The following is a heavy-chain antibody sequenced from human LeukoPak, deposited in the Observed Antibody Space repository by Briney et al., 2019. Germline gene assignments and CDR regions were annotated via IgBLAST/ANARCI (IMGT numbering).Heavy chain of an antibody. CDR1: GFTLGDYY. Sequence: GGSLRLSCAASGFTLGDYYMSWIRQAPGKGLEWVSYISNNGGTIYYADSVTGRFTISRDNANNSLYLQMNSLRAEDTAVYYCANYNGDYVPFDYWGQGTLVAVSS. CDR3: ANYNGDYVPFDY. CDR2: ISNNGGTI. J-gene: IGHJ4*02. D-gene: IGHD4-17*01. V-gene: IGHV3-11*04.